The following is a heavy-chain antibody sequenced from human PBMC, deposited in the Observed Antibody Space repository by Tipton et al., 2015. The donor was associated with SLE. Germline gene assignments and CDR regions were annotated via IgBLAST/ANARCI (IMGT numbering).Heavy chain of an antibody. CDR2: IYYNGNS. J-gene: IGHJ4*02. Sequence: TLSLTCTVSGDSISSGPYHWGWVGQLPGKGLEWIGYIYYNGNSYYNPSLKSRVTMSVDTSENQFSLKLSSVTASDTAVYYCARGRIYDNSDYPYYFDYWGQGTLLTVSS. D-gene: IGHD3-22*01. CDR1: GDSISSGPYH. V-gene: IGHV4-31*03. CDR3: ARGRIYDNSDYPYYFDY.